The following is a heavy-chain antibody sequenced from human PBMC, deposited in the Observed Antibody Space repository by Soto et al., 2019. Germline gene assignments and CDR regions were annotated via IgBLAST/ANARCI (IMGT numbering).Heavy chain of an antibody. CDR3: ARGYSSSWYSFRLDHWFDP. V-gene: IGHV1-2*04. CDR2: INPNSGGT. CDR1: GYTFTGYY. J-gene: IGHJ5*02. Sequence: GASVKVSCKASGYTFTGYYMHWVRQAPGQGLEWMGWINPNSGGTNYAQKFQGWVTMTRDTSISTAYMELSRLRSDDTAVYYCARGYSSSWYSFRLDHWFDPWGQGTLVTVSS. D-gene: IGHD6-13*01.